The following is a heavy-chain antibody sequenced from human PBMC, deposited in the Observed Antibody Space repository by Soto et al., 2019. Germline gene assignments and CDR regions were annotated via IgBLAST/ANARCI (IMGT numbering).Heavy chain of an antibody. CDR3: ARGLWSFDY. D-gene: IGHD5-18*01. CDR2: IWLDGSNK. V-gene: IGHV3-33*01. Sequence: QVQLVESGGGVVQPGRSLRLSCAASGFTFSSYGMHWVRQTPGKGLEWVAVIWLDGSNKYYADSVKGRFTISRDNSKNTLYLQMNSLRAEDTAVYYCARGLWSFDYWGQGNLVTVSS. J-gene: IGHJ4*02. CDR1: GFTFSSYG.